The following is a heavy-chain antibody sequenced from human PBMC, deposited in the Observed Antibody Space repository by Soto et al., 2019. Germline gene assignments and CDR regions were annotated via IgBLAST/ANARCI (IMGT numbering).Heavy chain of an antibody. CDR1: GGSISSSNYY. D-gene: IGHD1-26*01. CDR2: IYYSGST. Sequence: PSETLSLTCTVSGGSISSSNYYWGWIRQPPGKGLEWIGGIYYSGSTYYNPSLKSRVTISVDTSKNQFSLKLSSVTAADTAVYYCERQWELLGFDYWGQGTMVTVYS. CDR3: ERQWELLGFDY. V-gene: IGHV4-39*01. J-gene: IGHJ4*02.